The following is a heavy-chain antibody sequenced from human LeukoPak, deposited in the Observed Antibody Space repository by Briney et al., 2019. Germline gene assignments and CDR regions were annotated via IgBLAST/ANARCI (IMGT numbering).Heavy chain of an antibody. J-gene: IGHJ6*03. Sequence: SETLSLTCTVSGASISGYYWSWIRQPPGKGLEWIGYIYYSGSTNYNPSLKSRVTMSVDTSKNQFSLKLSSMTAADTAAYHCARYLRSSSTYYMDVWGKGTTVTVSS. V-gene: IGHV4-59*01. CDR1: GASISGYY. D-gene: IGHD6-6*01. CDR3: ARYLRSSSTYYMDV. CDR2: IYYSGST.